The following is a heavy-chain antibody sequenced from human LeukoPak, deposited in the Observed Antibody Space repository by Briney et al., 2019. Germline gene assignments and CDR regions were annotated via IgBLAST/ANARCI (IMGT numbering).Heavy chain of an antibody. Sequence: GGSLRLSCAASGFTFNNYGMHWVRQAPGKGLEWVSAISGSGGSTYYADSVKGRFTISRDNAKNTLYLQMNSLRAEDTAVYYCARDRATVTYNWFDPWGQGTLVTVSS. CDR1: GFTFNNYG. D-gene: IGHD4-17*01. V-gene: IGHV3-23*01. CDR2: ISGSGGST. CDR3: ARDRATVTYNWFDP. J-gene: IGHJ5*02.